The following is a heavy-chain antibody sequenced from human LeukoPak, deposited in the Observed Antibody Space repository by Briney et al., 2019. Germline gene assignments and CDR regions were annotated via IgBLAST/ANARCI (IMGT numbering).Heavy chain of an antibody. CDR3: ARGGKVPAGLPAEMDV. J-gene: IGHJ6*04. CDR1: GGSISSGSYY. D-gene: IGHD2-2*02. V-gene: IGHV4-61*02. Sequence: PSETLSLTCTVSGGSISSGSYYWSWIRQPAGKGLEWIGRIYTSGSTNYNPSLKSRVTISVDTSKNQFSLKLSSVTAADTAVYYCARGGKVPAGLPAEMDVWGKGTTVTVSS. CDR2: IYTSGST.